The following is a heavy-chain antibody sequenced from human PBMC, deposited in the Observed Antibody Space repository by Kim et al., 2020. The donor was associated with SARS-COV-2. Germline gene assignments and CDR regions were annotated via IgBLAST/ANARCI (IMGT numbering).Heavy chain of an antibody. Sequence: ASVKVSCKVSGYTLTELSMHWVRQAPGKGLEWMGGFDPEDGETIYAQKFQNRVTMTEDTSTDTAYMELSSLRSEDTAVYYCATSSPVAVAGWFDPWGQGTLVTVSS. CDR3: ATSSPVAVAGWFDP. CDR1: GYTLTELS. V-gene: IGHV1-24*01. CDR2: FDPEDGET. J-gene: IGHJ5*02. D-gene: IGHD6-19*01.